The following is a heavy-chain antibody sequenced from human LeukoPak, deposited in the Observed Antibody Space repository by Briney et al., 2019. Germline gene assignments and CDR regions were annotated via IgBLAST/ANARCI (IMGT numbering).Heavy chain of an antibody. CDR1: GVSMSGYY. CDR3: ARHFTYYYDSSGYPRDIFDI. V-gene: IGHV4-59*08. Sequence: SETLSLTCSVSGVSMSGYYWSWIRQSPVKGLVWIGYIYSSGSTNYNPSLKSRVTMSVDLSENQFSLELNSVTAADTALYYCARHFTYYYDSSGYPRDIFDIWGQGTMVTVSS. J-gene: IGHJ3*02. D-gene: IGHD3-22*01. CDR2: IYSSGST.